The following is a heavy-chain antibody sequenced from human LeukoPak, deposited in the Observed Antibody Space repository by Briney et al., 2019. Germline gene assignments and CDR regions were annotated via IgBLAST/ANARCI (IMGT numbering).Heavy chain of an antibody. J-gene: IGHJ4*02. V-gene: IGHV3-48*04. CDR3: ARGYYDSSGYLWY. Sequence: GGSLRLSCAPSGFTFSNAWMNWVRQAPGKGLEWVSYISSSGSTIYYADSVKGRFTISRDNAKNSLYLQMNSLRAEDTAVYYCARGYYDSSGYLWYWGQGTLVTVSS. CDR1: GFTFSNAW. D-gene: IGHD3-22*01. CDR2: ISSSGSTI.